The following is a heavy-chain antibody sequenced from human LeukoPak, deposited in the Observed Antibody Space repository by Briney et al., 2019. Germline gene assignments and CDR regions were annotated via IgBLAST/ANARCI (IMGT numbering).Heavy chain of an antibody. CDR1: GGSFSGYY. CDR2: INHSGST. J-gene: IGHJ6*04. D-gene: IGHD1-26*01. V-gene: IGHV4-34*01. Sequence: SEALSLTCAVYGGSFSGYYWSWIRQPPGKGGEWIGEINHSGSTNYNPSLKSRVTISVDTSKNQFSLKLSSVTAADTAVYYCARGRYPHYYGMDVWGKGTTVTVSS. CDR3: ARGRYPHYYGMDV.